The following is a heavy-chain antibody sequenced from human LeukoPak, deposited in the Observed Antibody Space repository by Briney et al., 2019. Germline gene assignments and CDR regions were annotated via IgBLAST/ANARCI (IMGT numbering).Heavy chain of an antibody. CDR3: ATGLVPAPYYFDY. D-gene: IGHD2-2*01. CDR1: GGSISSGGYY. J-gene: IGHJ4*02. V-gene: IGHV4-31*03. Sequence: SETLSLTCTVSGGSISSGGYYWSWIRQHPGKGLEWIGYIYYSGSTYYNPSLKSRVTISVDTPKNQFSLKLSSVTAADTAVYYCATGLVPAPYYFDYWGQGTLVTVSS. CDR2: IYYSGST.